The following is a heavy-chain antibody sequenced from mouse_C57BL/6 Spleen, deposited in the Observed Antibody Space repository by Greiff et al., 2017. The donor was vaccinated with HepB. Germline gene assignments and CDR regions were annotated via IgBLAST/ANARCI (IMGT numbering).Heavy chain of an antibody. CDR1: GYTFTEYT. CDR2: FYPGSGSI. D-gene: IGHD2-1*01. Sequence: QVQLQQSGAELVKPGASVKLSCKASGYTFTEYTIHWVKQRSGQGLEWIGWFYPGSGSIKYNEKFKDKATLTADKSSSTVYMELSRLTSEDSAVYFCARHEESPYGNPQGVYFDYWGQGTTLTVSS. J-gene: IGHJ2*01. V-gene: IGHV1-62-2*01. CDR3: ARHEESPYGNPQGVYFDY.